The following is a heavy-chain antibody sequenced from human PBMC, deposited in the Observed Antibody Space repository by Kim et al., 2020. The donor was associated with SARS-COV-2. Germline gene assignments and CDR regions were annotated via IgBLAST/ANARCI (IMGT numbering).Heavy chain of an antibody. CDR2: ISSSMSI. Sequence: GGSLRLSCAASAFTFPHYTMHWVRQAPGKRLEWVSFISSSMSIYYADSAEGRFTTSSGNAKNSLYLLVITLRHNDTTAFYCATGAGGGRYVTPEHWGQG. CDR1: AFTFPHYT. J-gene: IGHJ1*01. V-gene: IGHV3-48*02. CDR3: ATGAGGGRYVTPEH. D-gene: IGHD1-1*01.